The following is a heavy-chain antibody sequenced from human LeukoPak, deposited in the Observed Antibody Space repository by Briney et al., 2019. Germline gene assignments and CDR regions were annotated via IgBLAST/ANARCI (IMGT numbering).Heavy chain of an antibody. Sequence: GESLKISCKGSGYGFTSYWIAWARRMPGKGLEWMGIIYPGDSDTRYSPSFQGQVTISADKSISTAYLQWSSLKASDTAMYYCARSLVRGAPYYFDYWGQGTLVTVSS. CDR1: GYGFTSYW. V-gene: IGHV5-51*01. CDR3: ARSLVRGAPYYFDY. CDR2: IYPGDSDT. D-gene: IGHD3-10*01. J-gene: IGHJ4*02.